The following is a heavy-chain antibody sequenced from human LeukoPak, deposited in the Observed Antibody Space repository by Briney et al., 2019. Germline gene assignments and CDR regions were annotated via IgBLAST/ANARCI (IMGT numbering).Heavy chain of an antibody. Sequence: SSETLSLTCTVSGGSISTYYWSWIRQPPGKGLEWIGYIYYSGSTNYNPSLKSRVTISVDTSNNQFSLKLTSVTAADTAVYYCARQVGYSSGWYIYWGQGTLVTVSS. CDR1: GGSISTYY. V-gene: IGHV4-59*08. D-gene: IGHD6-19*01. CDR2: IYYSGST. CDR3: ARQVGYSSGWYIY. J-gene: IGHJ4*02.